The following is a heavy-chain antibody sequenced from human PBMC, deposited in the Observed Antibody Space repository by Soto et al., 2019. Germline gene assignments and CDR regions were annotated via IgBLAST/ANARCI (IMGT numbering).Heavy chain of an antibody. CDR3: ARQGPSNWFDP. CDR2: IYYSGST. J-gene: IGHJ5*02. V-gene: IGHV4-59*01. Sequence: QVQLQESGPGLVKPSETLSLTCTVSGGSISSYYWSWIRQPPGKGLEWIGYIYYSGSTNYNPSLKRRVTRSVDTSKNQFSLKVSSVTAADTAVYYCARQGPSNWFDPWGQGTLVTVSS. CDR1: GGSISSYY.